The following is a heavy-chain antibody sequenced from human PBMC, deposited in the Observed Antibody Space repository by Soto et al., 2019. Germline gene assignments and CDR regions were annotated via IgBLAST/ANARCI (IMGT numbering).Heavy chain of an antibody. CDR1: GGSFSGYY. CDR2: INHSGST. Sequence: QVQLQQWGAGLLKPSETLSLTCAGYGGSFSGYYWSWIRQPPGKGLEWMGEINHSGSTNYNPSLNSRVPVSVDTSKNQFSLKLSSVTAADTAVYYCAREKPYSSSWYHDYWGQGTLVTVSS. J-gene: IGHJ4*02. V-gene: IGHV4-34*01. CDR3: AREKPYSSSWYHDY. D-gene: IGHD6-13*01.